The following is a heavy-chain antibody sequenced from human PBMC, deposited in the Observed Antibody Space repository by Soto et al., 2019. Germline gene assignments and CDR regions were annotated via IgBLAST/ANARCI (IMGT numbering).Heavy chain of an antibody. CDR1: GGSISIGGYY. CDR2: IYYSGST. D-gene: IGHD2-2*01. CDR3: AREAGYCSSTSCYVFD. J-gene: IGHJ4*02. V-gene: IGHV4-31*03. Sequence: SETLSLTCTVSGGSISIGGYYWSWIRHHPGKGLEWIGYIYYSGSTYYNPSLKSRVTISVDTSKNQFSLKLSSVTAADTAVYYCAREAGYCSSTSCYVFDWGQGTLVTVSS.